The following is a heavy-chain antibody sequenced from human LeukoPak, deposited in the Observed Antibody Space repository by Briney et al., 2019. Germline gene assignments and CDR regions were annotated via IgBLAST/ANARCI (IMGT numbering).Heavy chain of an antibody. CDR2: IYYSGST. Sequence: SETLSLTCTVSGGSISIYYWSWIRQPPGKGLEWIGYIYYSGSTNYNPSLKSRVTISVDTSKNQFSLKLSSVTAADTAVYYCARAGYGDYVLWFDPWGQGTLVTVSS. CDR3: ARAGYGDYVLWFDP. D-gene: IGHD4-17*01. J-gene: IGHJ5*02. CDR1: GGSISIYY. V-gene: IGHV4-59*01.